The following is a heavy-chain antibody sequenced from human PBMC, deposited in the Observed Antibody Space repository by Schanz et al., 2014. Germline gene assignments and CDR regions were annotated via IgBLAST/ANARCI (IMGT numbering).Heavy chain of an antibody. CDR3: VRNGDCRGGIRCDKGYFDS. D-gene: IGHD2-15*01. J-gene: IGHJ4*02. V-gene: IGHV4-31*03. CDR1: GGSISSGGYF. CDR2: IDYRGNP. Sequence: QVPLQESGPGLVKPSQTLSLTCSVSGGSISSGGYFWTWIRQHPGKGLEWIGHIDYRGNPYYNESLKSRLTISLRASETHFPLQLPSVTAADTAVYYCVRNGDCRGGIRCDKGYFDSWGQGILVTVSS.